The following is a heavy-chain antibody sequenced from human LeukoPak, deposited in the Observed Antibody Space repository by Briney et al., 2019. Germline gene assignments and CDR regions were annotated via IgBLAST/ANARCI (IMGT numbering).Heavy chain of an antibody. CDR2: INPSGGST. CDR3: ARDRQPRTGLEWLLGTNAFDI. V-gene: IGHV1-46*01. CDR1: GYTFTSYY. Sequence: ASVKVSCKASGYTFTSYYMHWVRQAPGQGLEWMGIINPSGGSTSYAQKFQGRVTMTRDTSTSTVYMELSSLRSEDTAVYYRARDRQPRTGLEWLLGTNAFDIWGQGTMVTVSS. D-gene: IGHD3-3*01. J-gene: IGHJ3*02.